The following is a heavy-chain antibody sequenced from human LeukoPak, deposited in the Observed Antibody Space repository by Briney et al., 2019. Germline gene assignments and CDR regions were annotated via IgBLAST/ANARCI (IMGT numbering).Heavy chain of an antibody. CDR2: ISAYNGNT. CDR1: GYTFTSYG. V-gene: IGHV1-18*01. Sequence: ASVKVSCKASGYTFTSYGISWVRQAPGQGLEWMGWISAYNGNTNYAQKLQGRVTMTTDTSTSTAYMELRSLRSDDTDVYYCARNTRGVGTSLFGVDYWGQGTLVTGPS. J-gene: IGHJ4*02. CDR3: ARNTRGVGTSLFGVDY. D-gene: IGHD3-10*01.